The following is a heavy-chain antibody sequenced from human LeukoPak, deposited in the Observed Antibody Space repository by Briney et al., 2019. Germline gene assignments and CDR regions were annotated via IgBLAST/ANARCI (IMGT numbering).Heavy chain of an antibody. CDR3: ARDSSTMVRGYTL. CDR2: INHSGGT. V-gene: IGHV4-34*01. Sequence: PSETLSLTCAVYGGSFSGYYWSWIRQPPGKGLEWIGEINHSGGTNYNPSLKSRVTISVDTSKNQFSLKLSSVTAADTAVYYCARDSSTMVRGYTLWGQGTLVTVSS. CDR1: GGSFSGYY. J-gene: IGHJ4*02. D-gene: IGHD3-10*01.